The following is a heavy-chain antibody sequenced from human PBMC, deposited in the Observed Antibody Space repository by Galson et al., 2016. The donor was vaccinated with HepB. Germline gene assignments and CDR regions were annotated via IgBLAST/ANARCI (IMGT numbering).Heavy chain of an antibody. V-gene: IGHV4-31*11. CDR2: IFYSGYT. Sequence: TLSLTCALSGGSITGGTYHWTWVRQQPGKGLEWIGYIFYSGYTYYNPSLKSRVTISVDTSSNHFSLKLSSVTAADTAVYYCARQLGADYRHFTGAFDSWGQGTMLTVSS. D-gene: IGHD4-11*01. J-gene: IGHJ3*02. CDR3: ARQLGADYRHFTGAFDS. CDR1: GGSITGGTYH.